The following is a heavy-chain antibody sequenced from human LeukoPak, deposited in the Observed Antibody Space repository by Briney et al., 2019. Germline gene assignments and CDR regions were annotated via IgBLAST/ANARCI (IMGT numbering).Heavy chain of an antibody. CDR1: GGTFSSCA. D-gene: IGHD5-18*01. V-gene: IGHV1-69*01. J-gene: IGHJ6*03. Sequence: SVKVSCKASGGTFSSCAISWVRRAPGQGLEWMGGIIPIFGTANYAQKFQGRVTITADESTSTAYMELSSLRSEDTAVYYCARDVYSYGPRGYYYYYMDVWGKGTTVTVSS. CDR2: IIPIFGTA. CDR3: ARDVYSYGPRGYYYYYMDV.